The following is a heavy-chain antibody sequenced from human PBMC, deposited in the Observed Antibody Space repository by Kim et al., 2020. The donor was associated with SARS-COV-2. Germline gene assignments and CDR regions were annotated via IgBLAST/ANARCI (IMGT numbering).Heavy chain of an antibody. CDR1: GYTFTAYH. CDR3: ARDTTTVTDYGMDV. V-gene: IGHV1-46*01. D-gene: IGHD4-4*01. Sequence: ASVKVSCKASGYTFTAYHMHWVRQAPGQGLEWMGIINPSDDSTTYAQRFQGRVTMTSDTSTSTVCMDLSSLRSEDTAVYYCARDTTTVTDYGMDVWGQGTTVTVSS. J-gene: IGHJ6*02. CDR2: INPSDDST.